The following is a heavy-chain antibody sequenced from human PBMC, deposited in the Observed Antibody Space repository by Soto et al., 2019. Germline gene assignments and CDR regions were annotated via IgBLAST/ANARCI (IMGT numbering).Heavy chain of an antibody. J-gene: IGHJ4*02. D-gene: IGHD3-22*01. CDR1: GFTFKTYA. Sequence: EVQLLESGGGLVQPGGSLRLSCAASGFTFKTYAMSWVRQAPEKGLEWVSTINPSGGSTYYPDSVKGRFTISRDNSKDTLYLQMDSLRADDTAVYYCAKGANYYGIFDYWGQGTLVTVSS. CDR2: INPSGGST. V-gene: IGHV3-23*01. CDR3: AKGANYYGIFDY.